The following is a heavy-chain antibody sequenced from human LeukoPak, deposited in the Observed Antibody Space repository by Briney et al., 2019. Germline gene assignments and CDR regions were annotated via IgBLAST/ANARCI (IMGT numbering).Heavy chain of an antibody. Sequence: SETLSLTCTVSGGSSSSYYWSWIRQPRGKGLEWIGYMSYSGSTNYNPSLKSRVTISVDTSKNQFSLKLTSMTAADTAVYYCARGDDHDYGDLYFDYWGQGTLVTVSS. D-gene: IGHD4-17*01. V-gene: IGHV4-59*01. CDR1: GGSSSSYY. CDR3: ARGDDHDYGDLYFDY. J-gene: IGHJ4*02. CDR2: MSYSGST.